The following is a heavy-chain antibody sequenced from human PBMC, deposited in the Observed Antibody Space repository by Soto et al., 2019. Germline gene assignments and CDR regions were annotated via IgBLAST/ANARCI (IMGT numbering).Heavy chain of an antibody. CDR2: IIPIFGTA. Sequence: QVQLVQSGAEVKKPGSSVKVSCKASGGTFSSYAISWVRQAPGQGLEWMGGIIPIFGTANYAQKFQGRVTITADESTSTAYRELSSLRSEDTAVYYCARVTPPYYDFWSGTLDYWGQGTLVTVSS. V-gene: IGHV1-69*01. D-gene: IGHD3-3*01. CDR1: GGTFSSYA. J-gene: IGHJ4*02. CDR3: ARVTPPYYDFWSGTLDY.